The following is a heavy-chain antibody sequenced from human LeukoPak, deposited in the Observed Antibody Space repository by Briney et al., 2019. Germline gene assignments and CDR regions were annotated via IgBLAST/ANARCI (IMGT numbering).Heavy chain of an antibody. CDR1: GFTVSGYY. CDR3: ASLGWTASDFDY. CDR2: IYTGGGR. Sequence: PGGSLRLSCAASGFTVSGYYMNWVRQAPGKELEWVSVIYTGGGRYYADSVKGRFTISRDNSKNTLYLQMNSLRAEDTAAYYCASLGWTASDFDYWGQGTLVTVSS. V-gene: IGHV3-53*05. J-gene: IGHJ4*02. D-gene: IGHD2-15*01.